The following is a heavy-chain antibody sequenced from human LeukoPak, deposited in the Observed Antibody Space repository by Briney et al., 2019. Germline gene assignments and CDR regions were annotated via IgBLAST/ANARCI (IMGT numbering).Heavy chain of an antibody. J-gene: IGHJ4*02. D-gene: IGHD6-19*01. CDR2: ISYDGSNK. CDR3: AKGDSSRGGYYFDY. CDR1: GFTFSSYG. Sequence: SGGSLRPSCAASGFTFSSYGMHWVRQAPGKGLEWVAVISYDGSNKYYADSVKGRFTISRDNSKNTLFLQMNSLRAEDTAVYYYAKGDSSRGGYYFDYWGQGTLVTVSS. V-gene: IGHV3-30*18.